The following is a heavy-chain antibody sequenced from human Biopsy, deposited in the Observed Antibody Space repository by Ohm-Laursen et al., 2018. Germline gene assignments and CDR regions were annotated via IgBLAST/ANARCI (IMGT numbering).Heavy chain of an antibody. CDR2: IFYRGIT. V-gene: IGHV4-39*01. D-gene: IGHD3-22*01. Sequence: SETLSLTCPVSGGSISNNNYYWGWIRQPPGKGLEWIGSIFYRGITHYKPSLKSRVNISVDTSKNQFSLKLNSVTAADTAVYYCARDYDTSGYYYVSWGQGTLVTVSS. J-gene: IGHJ5*02. CDR1: GGSISNNNYY. CDR3: ARDYDTSGYYYVS.